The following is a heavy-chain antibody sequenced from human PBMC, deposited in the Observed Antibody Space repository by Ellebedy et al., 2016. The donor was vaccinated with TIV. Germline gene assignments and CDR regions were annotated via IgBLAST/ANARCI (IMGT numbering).Heavy chain of an antibody. CDR2: IYSGGST. CDR1: GFTVSSNY. CDR3: ARDKGFSSSWGRDYYYGMDV. V-gene: IGHV3-66*01. J-gene: IGHJ6*02. Sequence: PGGSLRLSCTASGFTVSSNYMRWVRQAPGKGLEWVSVIYSGGSTYYADSVKGRFTISRDNSKNTLYLQMNSLRAEDTAVYYCARDKGFSSSWGRDYYYGMDVWGQGTTVTVSS. D-gene: IGHD6-13*01.